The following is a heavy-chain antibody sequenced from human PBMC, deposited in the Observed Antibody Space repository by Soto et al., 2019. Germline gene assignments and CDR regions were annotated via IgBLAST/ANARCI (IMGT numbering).Heavy chain of an antibody. CDR1: GFTFSSYG. Sequence: GGSLRLSCAASGFTFSSYGMHWVRQAPCKGLEWVAVIWYDGSNKYYADSVKGRFTISRDNSKNTLYLQMNSLRAEDTAVYYCARDKTSEYYDNSGYGNLGQGTLVIVSS. CDR3: ARDKTSEYYDNSGYGN. D-gene: IGHD3-22*01. V-gene: IGHV3-33*01. CDR2: IWYDGSNK. J-gene: IGHJ4*02.